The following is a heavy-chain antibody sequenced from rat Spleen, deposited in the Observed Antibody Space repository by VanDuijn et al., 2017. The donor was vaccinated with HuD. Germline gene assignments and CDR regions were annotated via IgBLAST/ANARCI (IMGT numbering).Heavy chain of an antibody. CDR2: ISYDGSST. D-gene: IGHD1-12*03. CDR1: GFTFSNYD. CDR3: TTVTMMVIGGY. J-gene: IGHJ2*01. Sequence: EVQLVESGGGLVQPGRSMKLSCAASGFTFSNYDMAWVRQAPTKGLEWVASISYDGSSTYYRDSVKGRFTISRDNAKSTLYLQMDSLRSEDTATYYCTTVTMMVIGGYWGQGVMVTVSS. V-gene: IGHV5-20*01.